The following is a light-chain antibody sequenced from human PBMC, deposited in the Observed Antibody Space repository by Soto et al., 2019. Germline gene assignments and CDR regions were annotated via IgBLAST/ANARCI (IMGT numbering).Light chain of an antibody. J-gene: IGKJ1*01. CDR3: QQSYSSWT. CDR1: QSIGNH. V-gene: IGKV1-39*01. CDR2: AAS. Sequence: GDRVTITCRASQSIGNHLNWYRQKPGKPPDLLIYAASSLHSGVPSRFSGSGSGTDLTLTISSLQPEDFATFYCQQSYSSWTFGQGTKVDIK.